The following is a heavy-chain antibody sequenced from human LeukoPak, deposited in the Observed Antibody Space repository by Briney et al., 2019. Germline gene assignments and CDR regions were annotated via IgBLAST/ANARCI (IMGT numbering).Heavy chain of an antibody. D-gene: IGHD3-16*01. Sequence: GESLKISCKGSGYSFTSYWIGWVRQMPGKGLEWMGIIYPGDSDTRYSPSFQGQVTISADKSISTAYLQWSSLKASDTAMHYCARVLYGSGYYYGMDVWGKGTTVTVSS. CDR2: IYPGDSDT. V-gene: IGHV5-51*01. J-gene: IGHJ6*04. CDR1: GYSFTSYW. CDR3: ARVLYGSGYYYGMDV.